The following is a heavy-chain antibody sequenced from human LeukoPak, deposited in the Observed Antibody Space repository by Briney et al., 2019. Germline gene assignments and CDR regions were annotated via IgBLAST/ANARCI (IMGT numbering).Heavy chain of an antibody. J-gene: IGHJ4*02. D-gene: IGHD2-15*01. CDR1: GFTFSSHA. Sequence: GGSLRLSCAASGFTFSSHALHWVRQAPGKGLDWVAVISYDGSNKYYADSVKGPFTISRDNSKNTLYLQMNSLRAEDTAVYYCARAYCSGDTCYSATDWGQGTLVSVSS. V-gene: IGHV3-30*04. CDR2: ISYDGSNK. CDR3: ARAYCSGDTCYSATD.